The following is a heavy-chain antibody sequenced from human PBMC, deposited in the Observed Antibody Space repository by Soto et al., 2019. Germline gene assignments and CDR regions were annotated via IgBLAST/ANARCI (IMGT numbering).Heavy chain of an antibody. CDR3: ARGITIFGSNWFDP. D-gene: IGHD3-3*01. CDR2: IIPIFGTA. CDR1: GGTFSSYA. J-gene: IGHJ5*02. V-gene: IGHV1-69*06. Sequence: QVQLVQSGAEVKKPGSSVKVSCKASGGTFSSYAISWVRQAPGQGLEWMGGIIPIFGTANYAQKFQGRVTITADKSTGTAYMELSRLRSEDTAVYYCARGITIFGSNWFDPWGQGTLVTVSS.